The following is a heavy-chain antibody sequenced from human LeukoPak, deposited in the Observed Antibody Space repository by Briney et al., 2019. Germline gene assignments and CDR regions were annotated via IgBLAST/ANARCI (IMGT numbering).Heavy chain of an antibody. J-gene: IGHJ6*02. CDR2: ISYDGDHK. Sequence: GGSLRLSCAASGFTFTDYAIHWVRQAPGKGLEWVAVISYDGDHKYYPDSVKGRFTISRDNSKNTVYLQMNSLRVEDTAVYYCARGFTMVRGGGMDVWGQGTTVTVSS. CDR3: ARGFTMVRGGGMDV. CDR1: GFTFTDYA. V-gene: IGHV3-30-3*01. D-gene: IGHD3-10*01.